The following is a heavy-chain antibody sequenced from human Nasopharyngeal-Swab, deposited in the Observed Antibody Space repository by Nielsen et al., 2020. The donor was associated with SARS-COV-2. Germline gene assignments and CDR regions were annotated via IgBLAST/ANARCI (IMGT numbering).Heavy chain of an antibody. CDR2: VYAGGST. CDR3: ASPVFGVVSDAFDL. V-gene: IGHV3-53*01. Sequence: GESLKISCAASGFTFSDYYMAWIRQAPGMGLEWVSVVYAGGSTFYADSVKGRFTISRDNSKNKLYLQMNNLRPEDTAMYYCASPVFGVVSDAFDLWGQGTMVTVSS. CDR1: GFTFSDYY. D-gene: IGHD3-3*01. J-gene: IGHJ3*01.